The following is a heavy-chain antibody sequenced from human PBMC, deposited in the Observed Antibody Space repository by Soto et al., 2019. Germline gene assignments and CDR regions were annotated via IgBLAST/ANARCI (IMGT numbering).Heavy chain of an antibody. D-gene: IGHD2-15*01. CDR3: ARALRYCSGGSCYSLGAYFDY. J-gene: IGHJ4*02. CDR1: GYTFTGYY. Sequence: ASVKVSCKASGYTFTGYYMHWVRQAPGQGLEWMGWINPNSGGTNYAQKFQGWVTMTRDTSISTAYMELSRLRSDDTAVYYCARALRYCSGGSCYSLGAYFDYWGQGTLVTVS. CDR2: INPNSGGT. V-gene: IGHV1-2*04.